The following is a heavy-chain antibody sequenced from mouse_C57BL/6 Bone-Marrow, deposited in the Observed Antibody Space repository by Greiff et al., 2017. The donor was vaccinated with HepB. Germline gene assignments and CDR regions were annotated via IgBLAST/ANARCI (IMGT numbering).Heavy chain of an antibody. D-gene: IGHD6-5*01. Sequence: QVQLQQPGAELVKPGASVKLSCKASGYTFTSYWMQWVKQRPGQGLEWIGEIDPSDSYTNYNQKFKGKATLTVDTSSSTAYMQLSSLTSEDSAVYYCARDMRTYFDYWGQGTTLTVSS. CDR1: GYTFTSYW. CDR3: ARDMRTYFDY. J-gene: IGHJ2*01. V-gene: IGHV1-50*01. CDR2: IDPSDSYT.